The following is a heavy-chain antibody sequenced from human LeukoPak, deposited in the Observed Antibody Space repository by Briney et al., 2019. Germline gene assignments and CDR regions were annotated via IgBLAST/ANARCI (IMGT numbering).Heavy chain of an antibody. CDR2: IKQDGSEK. J-gene: IGHJ4*02. CDR3: ARLTRSSYFDY. Sequence: GSLRLSCAASGFTFSSYWMSWVRQDPGKGLEWVANIKQDGSEKYYVDSVKGRFTISRDNAKNSLYLQMNSLRAEDTAVYYCARLTRSSYFDYWGQGTLVTVSS. V-gene: IGHV3-7*01. D-gene: IGHD3-9*01. CDR1: GFTFSSYW.